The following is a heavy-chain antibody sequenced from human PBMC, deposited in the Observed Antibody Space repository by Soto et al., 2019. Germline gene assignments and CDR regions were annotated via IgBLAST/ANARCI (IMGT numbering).Heavy chain of an antibody. Sequence: QVQLVQSGAEVKKPEASVKVSCRASGYTFTSYEINWVRQATGQGLEWMGWMNPNSGNTGSIQKFQGRVTMTMNTSISTDYMELSSLRSEDTAVYYCAILYGPGIYFMDVWGKGTTVTVSS. CDR1: GYTFTSYE. D-gene: IGHD4-17*01. CDR2: MNPNSGNT. V-gene: IGHV1-8*01. CDR3: AILYGPGIYFMDV. J-gene: IGHJ6*03.